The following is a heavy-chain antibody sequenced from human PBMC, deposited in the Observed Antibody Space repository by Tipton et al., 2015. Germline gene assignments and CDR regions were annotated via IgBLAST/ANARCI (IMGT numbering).Heavy chain of an antibody. J-gene: IGHJ4*02. D-gene: IGHD4-23*01. CDR1: GFTFSRYW. Sequence: SLRLSCAASGFTFSRYWMHWVRQAPGKGLEWVATIKEDGSEKYHVDSVKGRFTISRDNARNSVYLEMNSLRAEDTAVYYCARDHGGNTDYWGQGTLVTVSS. CDR2: IKEDGSEK. CDR3: ARDHGGNTDY. V-gene: IGHV3-7*01.